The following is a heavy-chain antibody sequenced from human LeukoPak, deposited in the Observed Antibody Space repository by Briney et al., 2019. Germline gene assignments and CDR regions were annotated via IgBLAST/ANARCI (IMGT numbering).Heavy chain of an antibody. CDR3: ANLYYDSTTRYNYYTDV. V-gene: IGHV4-4*07. D-gene: IGHD3-22*01. Sequence: SETLSLTCTVSGGSISNYYWSWIRQPAGKGLEWIGRIYSSGSTNYNPSLKSRVTMSVDTSKNQFSLKLSSVTAADTAVYYCANLYYDSTTRYNYYTDVWGKGTTVTVSS. J-gene: IGHJ6*03. CDR1: GGSISNYY. CDR2: IYSSGST.